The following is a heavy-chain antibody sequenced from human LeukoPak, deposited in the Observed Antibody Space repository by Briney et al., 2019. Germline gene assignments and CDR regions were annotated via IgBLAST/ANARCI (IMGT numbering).Heavy chain of an antibody. D-gene: IGHD4-17*01. CDR2: MNPNSGDT. J-gene: IGHJ4*02. V-gene: IGHV1-8*03. CDR3: AREEVYGDYEDY. CDR1: GYTFTSYD. Sequence: GASVKVSCKASGYTFTSYDINWVRQATGQGLEWMGWMNPNSGDTGYAQKFQGRVTITRNTSISTAYMELSSLRSEDTAVYYCAREEVYGDYEDYWGQGTLVTVSS.